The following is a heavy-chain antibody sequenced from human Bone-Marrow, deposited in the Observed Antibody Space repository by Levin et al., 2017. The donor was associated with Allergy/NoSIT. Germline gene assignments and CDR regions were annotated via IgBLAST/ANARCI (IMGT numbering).Heavy chain of an antibody. CDR3: ANGESRVSPRPDS. CDR2: ISASGDST. CDR1: GFTFSTCA. J-gene: IGHJ4*02. D-gene: IGHD2-2*01. Sequence: GESLKISCAASGFTFSTCAMTWVRQAPEKGLEWVSGISASGDSTYYADSVKGRFTISRDNSKNTLYLQMNSLRVEDTAVYYCANGESRVSPRPDSWGQGTLVTVSS. V-gene: IGHV3-23*01.